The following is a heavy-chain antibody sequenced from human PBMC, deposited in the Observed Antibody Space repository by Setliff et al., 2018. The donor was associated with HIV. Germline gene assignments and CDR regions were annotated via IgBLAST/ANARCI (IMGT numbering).Heavy chain of an antibody. CDR3: ASRLTLGDAFDI. CDR1: GYTFTSYA. D-gene: IGHD3-10*01. V-gene: IGHV1-8*02. J-gene: IGHJ3*02. CDR2: MNPNSGNT. Sequence: ASVKVSCKASGYTFTSYAINWVRQATGQGLEWMGWMNPNSGNTGYAQKFQGRVTMTRNTSISTAYMELSSLRSEDTAVYYCASRLTLGDAFDIWGQGTMVTVSS.